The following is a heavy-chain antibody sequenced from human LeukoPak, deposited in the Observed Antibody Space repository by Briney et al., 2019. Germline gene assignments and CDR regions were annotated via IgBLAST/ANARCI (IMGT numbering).Heavy chain of an antibody. D-gene: IGHD6-19*01. V-gene: IGHV1-18*04. CDR1: GYTFTSYG. Sequence: ASVKVSCKASGYTFTSYGISWVRQAPGQGLEWMGWISAHNGNTNYAQKLQGRVTMTTDTSTSTAYMELRSLRSDDTAVYYCARDGEHSSGWPLFDYWGQGTLVTVSS. J-gene: IGHJ4*02. CDR2: ISAHNGNT. CDR3: ARDGEHSSGWPLFDY.